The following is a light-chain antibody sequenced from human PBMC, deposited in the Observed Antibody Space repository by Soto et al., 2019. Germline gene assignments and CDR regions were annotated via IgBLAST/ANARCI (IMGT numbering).Light chain of an antibody. CDR1: SSDIGRFDY. Sequence: QSALTQPASVSGSPGQSITISCTGTSSDIGRFDYVSWYHQHPGKTPKLIIYDVHHRPSGVSNRFSGSKSGNTASLTISGLQAGDEGDYYCSSYTGSSNLVFGGGTQLTVL. V-gene: IGLV2-14*01. CDR2: DVH. CDR3: SSYTGSSNLV. J-gene: IGLJ2*01.